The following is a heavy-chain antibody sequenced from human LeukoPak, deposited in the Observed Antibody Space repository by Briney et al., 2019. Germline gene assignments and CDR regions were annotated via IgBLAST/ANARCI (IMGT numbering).Heavy chain of an antibody. V-gene: IGHV3-74*01. J-gene: IGHJ4*02. CDR1: GSTFNSYW. CDR2: VNSDGSYT. Sequence: GGSLRLSCAASGSTFNSYWMHWVRQAPGKGLVWVSRVNSDGSYTSFADSVKGRFTISRDNAKNTLYLQMNSLRAEDTAVYYCARHQPLDYWGPGTLVTVSS. CDR3: ARHQPLDY.